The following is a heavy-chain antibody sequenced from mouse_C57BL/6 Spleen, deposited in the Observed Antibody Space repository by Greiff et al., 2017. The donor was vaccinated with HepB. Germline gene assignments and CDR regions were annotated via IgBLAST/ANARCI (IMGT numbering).Heavy chain of an antibody. CDR2: ISDGGSYT. D-gene: IGHD2-3*01. V-gene: IGHV5-4*01. CDR1: GFTFSSYA. J-gene: IGHJ3*01. CDR3: ARDGLLRFAY. Sequence: EVKLQESGGGLVKPGGSLKLSCAASGFTFSSYAMSWVRQTPEKRLEWVATISDGGSYTYYPDNVKGRFTISRDNAKNNLYLQMSHLKSEDTAMYYCARDGLLRFAYWGQGTLVTVSA.